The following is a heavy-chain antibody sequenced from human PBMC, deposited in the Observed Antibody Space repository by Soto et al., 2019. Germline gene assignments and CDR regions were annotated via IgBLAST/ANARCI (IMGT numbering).Heavy chain of an antibody. CDR2: TYYRSNWRH. CDR3: ERGEAGSGLDI. CDR1: GDSVSSNTAA. Sequence: SHTLSLTCAISGDSVSSNTAAWNWIRSSPSRGLEWLGRTYYRSNWRHDYAVSVKSRITVNPDTSKNHFSLQLNSVTPDDTAVYCCERGEAGSGLDIWGQGTLGTVSS. V-gene: IGHV6-1*01. J-gene: IGHJ4*02. D-gene: IGHD2-15*01.